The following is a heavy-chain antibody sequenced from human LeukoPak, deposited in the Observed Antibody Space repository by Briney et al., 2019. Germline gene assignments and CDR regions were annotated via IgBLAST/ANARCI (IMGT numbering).Heavy chain of an antibody. D-gene: IGHD6-6*01. CDR3: ARALYSSSSYFDY. V-gene: IGHV4-4*07. Sequence: SETLSLTCTVSGGSISSYYWSWIRQPAGKGLEWIGRIYTSGRTNYNPSLKSRVTISVDKSKNQFSLKLSSVTAADTAVYYCARALYSSSSYFDYWGQGTLVTVSS. J-gene: IGHJ4*02. CDR1: GGSISSYY. CDR2: IYTSGRT.